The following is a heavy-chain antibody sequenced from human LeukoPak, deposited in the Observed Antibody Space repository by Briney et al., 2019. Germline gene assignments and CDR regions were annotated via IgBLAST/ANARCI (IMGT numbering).Heavy chain of an antibody. CDR3: ARESSSGWELTNAFDI. CDR1: GGSISSYY. CDR2: IYYSGST. D-gene: IGHD6-19*01. Sequence: SETLSLTCTVSGGSISSYYWSWIRQPPGKGLEWIGYIYYSGSTNYNPSLKSRVTMSVDTSKNQFSLKLSSVTAADTAVYYCARESSSGWELTNAFDIWGQGTMVTVSS. J-gene: IGHJ3*02. V-gene: IGHV4-59*12.